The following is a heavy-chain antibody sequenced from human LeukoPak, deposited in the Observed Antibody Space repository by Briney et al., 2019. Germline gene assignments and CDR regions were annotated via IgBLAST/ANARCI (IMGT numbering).Heavy chain of an antibody. CDR2: INWSGGST. J-gene: IGHJ3*02. Sequence: GGSLRLSCAASGFTFDDYGMSWVRQAPGKGLEWVSGINWSGGSTGYADSVKGRFTISRDNAKNSLYLQMNSLRAEDTALYYCARVVRTTMIVSGADIWGQGTMVTVSS. V-gene: IGHV3-20*04. CDR3: ARVVRTTMIVSGADI. D-gene: IGHD3-22*01. CDR1: GFTFDDYG.